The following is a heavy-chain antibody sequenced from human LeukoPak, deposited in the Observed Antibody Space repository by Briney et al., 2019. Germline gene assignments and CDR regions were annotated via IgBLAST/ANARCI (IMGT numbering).Heavy chain of an antibody. J-gene: IGHJ3*02. CDR3: AREREAVAAYDAFDI. Sequence: ASVKVSCKASRNTFTSYYIHWVRQAPGQGLEWMGIINPSGGSTSYVQKFQGRVTMTRDMSTSTVYMELSSLRPDDTAVYYCAREREAVAAYDAFDIWGQGTMVTVSS. D-gene: IGHD6-19*01. CDR1: RNTFTSYY. V-gene: IGHV1-46*01. CDR2: INPSGGST.